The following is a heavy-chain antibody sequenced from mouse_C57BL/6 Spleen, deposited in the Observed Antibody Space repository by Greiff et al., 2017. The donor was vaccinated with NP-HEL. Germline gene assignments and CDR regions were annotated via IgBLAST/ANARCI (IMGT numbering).Heavy chain of an antibody. J-gene: IGHJ2*01. D-gene: IGHD4-1*01. V-gene: IGHV6-3*01. CDR1: GFTFSNYW. CDR2: IRLKSDNYAT. CDR3: TAATGDY. Sequence: EVMLVESGGGLVQPGGSMKLSCVASGFTFSNYWMNWVRQSPEQGLEWVAQIRLKSDNYATHYADSVKGRFTISRDDSKSSVYLQMNNVRAEDTGIYYCTAATGDYWGQGTTLTVSS.